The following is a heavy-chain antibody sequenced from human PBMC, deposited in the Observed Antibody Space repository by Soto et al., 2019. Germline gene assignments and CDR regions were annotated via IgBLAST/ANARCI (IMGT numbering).Heavy chain of an antibody. D-gene: IGHD2-2*02. CDR1: GFTFSSYA. CDR3: AKDRGTYIVVVPAAIDY. V-gene: IGHV3-23*01. CDR2: ISGSGGST. J-gene: IGHJ4*02. Sequence: GSLRLSCAASGFTFSSYAMSWVRQAPGKGLEWVSAISGSGGSTYYADSVKGRFTISRDNSKNTLYLQMNSLRAEDTAVYYCAKDRGTYIVVVPAAIDYWGQGTLVTVSS.